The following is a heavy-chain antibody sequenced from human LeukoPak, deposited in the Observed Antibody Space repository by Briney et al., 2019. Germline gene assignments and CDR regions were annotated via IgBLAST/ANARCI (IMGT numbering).Heavy chain of an antibody. Sequence: SETLSLTCTVSGGSISSYYWSWIRQPPGKGLGWIGYIYYSGTTNYNPSLKSRVTISVDTSKNQFSLRLSSVTAADTAVYYCARGVYIAAAQYGYWGQGTLVTVSS. CDR2: IYYSGTT. D-gene: IGHD6-13*01. CDR1: GGSISSYY. V-gene: IGHV4-59*01. J-gene: IGHJ4*02. CDR3: ARGVYIAAAQYGY.